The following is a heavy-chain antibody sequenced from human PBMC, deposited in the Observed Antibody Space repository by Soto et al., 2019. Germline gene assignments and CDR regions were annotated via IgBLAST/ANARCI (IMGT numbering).Heavy chain of an antibody. CDR3: ARGRVEMATTPLDY. Sequence: GGSLRLSCAASGLTVSSNYMSWVRQAPGKGLEWVSVIYSGGSTYYADSVKGRFTISRDNSKNTLYLQMNSLRAEDTAVYYCARGRVEMATTPLDYWGQGTLVTVS. CDR1: GLTVSSNY. V-gene: IGHV3-53*01. CDR2: IYSGGST. D-gene: IGHD1-1*01. J-gene: IGHJ4*02.